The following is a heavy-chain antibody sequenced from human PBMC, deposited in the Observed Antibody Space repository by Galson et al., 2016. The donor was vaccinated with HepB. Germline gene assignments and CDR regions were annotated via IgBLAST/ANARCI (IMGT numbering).Heavy chain of an antibody. CDR3: ARDVQYRFDS. CDR1: GYTFTTSG. Sequence: SVKVSCKASGYTFTTSGISWVRQAPGQGLEWMGWISTYSGDTKYAQNFQGGLTLTTDSSTTTAYMELRSLRFDDTAMYYCARDVQYRFDSWGQGTLATVS. J-gene: IGHJ4*02. V-gene: IGHV1-18*01. D-gene: IGHD2/OR15-2a*01. CDR2: ISTYSGDT.